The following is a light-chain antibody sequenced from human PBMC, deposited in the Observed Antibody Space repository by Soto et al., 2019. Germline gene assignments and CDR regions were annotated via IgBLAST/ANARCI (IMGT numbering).Light chain of an antibody. Sequence: EIVMSQSPATLSVSPGESAPLSCRASQSVSSNLAWYQQKPGQAPRLLIYGASTRATGIPARFSGSGSGTEFTLTISSRQSEDFAVYYCQQYNNGPPWTFGQGTKVDIK. V-gene: IGKV3-15*01. J-gene: IGKJ1*01. CDR1: QSVSSN. CDR2: GAS. CDR3: QQYNNGPPWT.